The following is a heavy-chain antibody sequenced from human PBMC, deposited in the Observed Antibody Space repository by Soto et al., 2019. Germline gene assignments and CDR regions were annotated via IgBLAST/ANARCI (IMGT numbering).Heavy chain of an antibody. CDR3: ASSVWFDERIWFDP. J-gene: IGHJ5*02. CDR2: ISYSGNT. Sequence: SETLSLTCTVSGGSISSFYWSWIRQPPGKGLEWIGYISYSGNTKYNPSLRSRVTISVDTSKNQLSMKLSSVTAADTAVYYCASSVWFDERIWFDPWGQGTLVTVSS. V-gene: IGHV4-59*01. D-gene: IGHD3-10*01. CDR1: GGSISSFY.